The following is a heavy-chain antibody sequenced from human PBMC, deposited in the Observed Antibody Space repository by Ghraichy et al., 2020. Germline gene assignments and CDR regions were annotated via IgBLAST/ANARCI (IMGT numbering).Heavy chain of an antibody. J-gene: IGHJ4*02. CDR3: ASSAVTSYYRTALDY. D-gene: IGHD1-26*01. CDR1: GFTFTDYW. V-gene: IGHV3-74*01. CDR2: IYIDESSA. Sequence: LSLTCAASGFTFTDYWMHWVRQAPGKGLVWVSRIYIDESSATYADSVKGRFTISRDNAKNTLFLQMNSLRVDDTAIYYCASSAVTSYYRTALDYRGQGTLVTVSS.